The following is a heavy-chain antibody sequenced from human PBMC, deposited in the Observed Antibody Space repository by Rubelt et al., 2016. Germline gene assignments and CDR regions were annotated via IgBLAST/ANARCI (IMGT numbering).Heavy chain of an antibody. D-gene: IGHD3-3*01. Sequence: GGGLVKPGGSLRLSCAASGFTFSSYSMNWVRQAPGKGLEWVSSISSSSSYIYYADSVKGRFTISRDNAKNSLYLQMNSLRAEDTAVYYCAITYYDFWSGAQGDYWGQGTLVTVSS. CDR2: ISSSSSYI. CDR3: AITYYDFWSGAQGDY. V-gene: IGHV3-21*01. J-gene: IGHJ4*02. CDR1: GFTFSSYS.